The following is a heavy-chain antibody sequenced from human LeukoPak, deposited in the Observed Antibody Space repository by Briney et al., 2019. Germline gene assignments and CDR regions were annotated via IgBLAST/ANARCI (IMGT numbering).Heavy chain of an antibody. CDR2: IREDGNKD. V-gene: IGHV3-7*01. D-gene: IGHD7-27*01. Sequence: GGSLRLTCLGSDFIFTKYWMTWVRHAPGKGLQGVADIREDGNKDNYIDSVRGRFTIPRDNAKNSLYLQMNSLRAEDTAVYYCARDELGGPLKNWGQGILVTVSS. CDR3: ARDELGGPLKN. J-gene: IGHJ4*02. CDR1: DFIFTKYW.